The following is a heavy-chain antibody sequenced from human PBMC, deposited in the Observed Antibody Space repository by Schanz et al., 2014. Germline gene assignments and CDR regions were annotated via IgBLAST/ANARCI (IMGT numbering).Heavy chain of an antibody. CDR3: FSMHYGNSVY. D-gene: IGHD1-7*01. CDR2: VRNRRNSDII. V-gene: IGHV3-72*01. CDR1: GFTVSDHY. J-gene: IGHJ4*02. Sequence: EVQLVESGGGLVQPGGSLRLSCAVSGFTVSDHYMDWVRQAPGKGLEWLGRVRNRRNSDIIEYAASVEGRFTNSRDESKNSVYLQMNSLQTDDTAVYYCFSMHYGNSVYWGQGTLVTVSS.